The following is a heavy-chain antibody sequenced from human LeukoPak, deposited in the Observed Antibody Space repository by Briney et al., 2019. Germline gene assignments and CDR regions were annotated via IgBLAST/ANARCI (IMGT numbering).Heavy chain of an antibody. D-gene: IGHD6-13*01. CDR1: GFTFNSYG. CDR2: ISGSGGST. CDR3: AKSPRIAAAIYYFDY. J-gene: IGHJ4*02. Sequence: GASLRLSCAASGFTFNSYGMSWVRQAPGKGLEWVSAISGSGGSTYYADSVKGRFTISRDNSKNTLYLQMNSLRAEDTAVYYCAKSPRIAAAIYYFDYWGQGTLVTVSS. V-gene: IGHV3-23*01.